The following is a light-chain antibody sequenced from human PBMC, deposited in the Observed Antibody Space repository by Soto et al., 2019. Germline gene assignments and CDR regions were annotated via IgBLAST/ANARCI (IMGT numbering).Light chain of an antibody. V-gene: IGLV2-8*01. CDR1: SSDVGGYNY. CDR2: EVS. Sequence: QSVLTQPPSASGSPGQSVTISCTGTSSDVGGYNYVSWYQQHPGKAPKLMIYEVSKRPSGVPDRFSGSKSGKTASLTVSGHHAEDAADYCCSSYAGIKHCVVFGGGTKLTV. J-gene: IGLJ2*01. CDR3: SSYAGIKHCVV.